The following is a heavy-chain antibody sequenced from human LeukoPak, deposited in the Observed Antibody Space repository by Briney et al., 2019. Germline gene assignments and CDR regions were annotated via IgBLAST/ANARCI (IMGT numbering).Heavy chain of an antibody. Sequence: PSETLSLTCTVSGGSISGYYWSWIRQPPGKGLEWIGYIYYSGSTNYNPSLKSRVTISVDTSKNQFSLKLSSVTAADTAVYFCARHLVGVLPRFDQWGQGTLVTVSS. CDR3: ARHLVGVLPRFDQ. CDR1: GGSISGYY. J-gene: IGHJ4*02. V-gene: IGHV4-59*08. CDR2: IYYSGST. D-gene: IGHD1-26*01.